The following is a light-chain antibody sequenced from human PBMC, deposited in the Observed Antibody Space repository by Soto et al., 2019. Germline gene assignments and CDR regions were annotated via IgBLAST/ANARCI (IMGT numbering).Light chain of an antibody. J-gene: IGKJ2*01. Sequence: DIHMTQSPSTLSASVGDTVTITCRASQNINSWLAWYQQKLGRAPNLLIYDASKLESGVPSRFRGSGSGADFTLTISSLQPDDSATYYCQQFNSYPFTFGRGTTLEIK. CDR2: DAS. CDR1: QNINSW. V-gene: IGKV1-5*01. CDR3: QQFNSYPFT.